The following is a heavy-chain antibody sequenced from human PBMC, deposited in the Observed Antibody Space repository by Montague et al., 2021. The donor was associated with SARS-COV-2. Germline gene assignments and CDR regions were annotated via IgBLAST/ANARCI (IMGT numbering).Heavy chain of an antibody. V-gene: IGHV4-59*01. CDR2: INYSGST. CDR1: GGSISRYY. J-gene: IGHJ4*02. Sequence: SETLSLTCTVSGGSISRYYWNWIRQPPGPGLEWISYINYSGSTNYNPSLKSRVPISVDTSKNQFSLKLSSVTAADTAVYYCARSRENYNILTGYPYYFDYWGQGTLVTVSS. CDR3: ARSRENYNILTGYPYYFDY. D-gene: IGHD3-9*01.